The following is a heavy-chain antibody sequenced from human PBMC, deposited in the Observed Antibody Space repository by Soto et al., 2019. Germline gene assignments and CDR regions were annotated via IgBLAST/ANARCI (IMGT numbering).Heavy chain of an antibody. Sequence: SETLSLTCTVSGGSISSGDYYWSWIRQPPGKGLEWIGYIYYSGSTYYNPSLKSRVTISVDTSKNQFSLKLSSVTAADTAVYYCARVHILTGFENYYYYYGMDVWGQGTTVTVSS. D-gene: IGHD3-9*01. CDR2: IYYSGST. V-gene: IGHV4-30-4*01. CDR1: GGSISSGDYY. CDR3: ARVHILTGFENYYYYYGMDV. J-gene: IGHJ6*02.